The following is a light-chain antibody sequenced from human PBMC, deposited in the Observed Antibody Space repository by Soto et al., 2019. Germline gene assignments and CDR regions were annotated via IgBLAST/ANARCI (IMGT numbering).Light chain of an antibody. CDR1: SSNIGSNY. V-gene: IGLV1-47*01. CDR2: RNN. CDR3: QSYDSSLSAHV. Sequence: QSVLTQPPSASGTPGQTVTISCSGSSSNIGSNYVYWYQQLPGTAPKLLIYRNNQRPSGVPDRFSGSKSGTSASLAISGLRSEDEADYYCQSYDSSLSAHVFGTGTKVTAL. J-gene: IGLJ1*01.